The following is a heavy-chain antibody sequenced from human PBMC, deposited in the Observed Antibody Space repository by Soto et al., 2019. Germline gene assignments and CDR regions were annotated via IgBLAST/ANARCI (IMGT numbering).Heavy chain of an antibody. Sequence: EVQLLESGGGLVQPGGSLRLSCAASGFTFSSYAMSWVRQAPGKGLEWVSAISGSGGSTYYADSVKGRFTISRDNSKNTPYLQMNSLRAEDTAVYYCAKDRAYCGGDCSYWYFDLWGRGTLVTVSS. CDR1: GFTFSSYA. J-gene: IGHJ2*01. CDR2: ISGSGGST. V-gene: IGHV3-23*01. D-gene: IGHD2-21*02. CDR3: AKDRAYCGGDCSYWYFDL.